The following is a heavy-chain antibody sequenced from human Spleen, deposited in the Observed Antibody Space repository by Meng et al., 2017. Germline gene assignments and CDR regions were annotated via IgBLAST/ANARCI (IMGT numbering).Heavy chain of an antibody. Sequence: QVQLQESGPGLVKPSQTLFLHCPVFGGSISSGGYYWSWIRQHPGKGLEWIGYIHYSGSTYYNPSLKSRVTISVDTSKNQCSLRLSSGTAADTAVYYCARASYGSGSPLGESWFDPWGQGTLVTVSS. V-gene: IGHV4-31*03. CDR2: IHYSGST. CDR3: ARASYGSGSPLGESWFDP. CDR1: GGSISSGGYY. D-gene: IGHD3-10*01. J-gene: IGHJ5*02.